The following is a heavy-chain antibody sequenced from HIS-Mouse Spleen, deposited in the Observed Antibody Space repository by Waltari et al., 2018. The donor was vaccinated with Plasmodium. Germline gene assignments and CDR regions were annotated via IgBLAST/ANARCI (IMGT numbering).Heavy chain of an antibody. V-gene: IGHV4-34*01. Sequence: QVQLQQWGAGLLKPSETLSLTCAVYGGSFSGYYWSWIRQPPGKGLEWIGEINHSGSTNYKPSLKRRVTISVDTSKNQFSLKLSSGTAADTAVYYCASSGSGSYYYWGQGTLVTVSS. D-gene: IGHD3-10*01. CDR2: INHSGST. CDR3: ASSGSGSYYY. CDR1: GGSFSGYY. J-gene: IGHJ4*02.